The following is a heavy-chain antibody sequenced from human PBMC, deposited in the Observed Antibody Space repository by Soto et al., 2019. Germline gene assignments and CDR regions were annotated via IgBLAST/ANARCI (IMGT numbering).Heavy chain of an antibody. D-gene: IGHD3-10*01. J-gene: IGHJ6*02. CDR3: ARDQLITMVRGAAPYYYYYGMDV. Sequence: SGGSISSGDYYWSWIRQPPGKGLEWIGYIYYSGSTYYNPSLKSRVTISVDTSKNQFSLKLSSVTAADTAVYYCARDQLITMVRGAAPYYYYYGMDVWGQGTTVTVSS. CDR2: IYYSGST. V-gene: IGHV4-30-4*01. CDR1: GGSISSGDYY.